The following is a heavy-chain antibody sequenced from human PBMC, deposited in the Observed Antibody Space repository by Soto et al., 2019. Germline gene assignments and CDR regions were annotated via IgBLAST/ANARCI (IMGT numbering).Heavy chain of an antibody. CDR2: TSYDGSNK. CDR1: GFTFRSYG. J-gene: IGHJ4*02. CDR3: ARNGDEITGMIDY. Sequence: GGSLRLSCAASGFTFRSYGMHWVRQTPGKGLEWVAITSYDGSNKYYTDSVKGRFTISRDNSKNTLYLQMNILRAEDTAVYFCARNGDEITGMIDYWGQGTLVTVSS. V-gene: IGHV3-30*19. D-gene: IGHD1-20*01.